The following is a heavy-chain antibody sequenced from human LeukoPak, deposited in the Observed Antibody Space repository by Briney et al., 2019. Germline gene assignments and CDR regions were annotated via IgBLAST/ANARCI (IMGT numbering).Heavy chain of an antibody. Sequence: ASVKVSCKASGYTFTSYGISWVRQAPGQGLEWMGWISAYNGNTNFAQKLQDRVTMTTDTSTSTAYMELRSLRSDDTAVYYCARAEKPNWGNYFYYCMDVWGKGTTVTVSS. CDR3: ARAEKPNWGNYFYYCMDV. CDR1: GYTFTSYG. J-gene: IGHJ6*03. D-gene: IGHD7-27*01. V-gene: IGHV1-18*01. CDR2: ISAYNGNT.